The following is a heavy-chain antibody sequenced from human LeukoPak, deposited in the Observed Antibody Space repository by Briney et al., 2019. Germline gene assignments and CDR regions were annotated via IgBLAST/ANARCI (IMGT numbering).Heavy chain of an antibody. CDR2: INHSGGT. Sequence: SETLSLTCAVYGGSFSGYYWSWIRQPPGKGLEWIGEINHSGGTNYNPSLKSRVTISVDTSKNQFSLKLSSVTAADTAVYYCARVIVVGVAPSYNWFDPWGQGTLVTVSS. J-gene: IGHJ5*02. CDR1: GGSFSGYY. D-gene: IGHD2-15*01. V-gene: IGHV4-34*01. CDR3: ARVIVVGVAPSYNWFDP.